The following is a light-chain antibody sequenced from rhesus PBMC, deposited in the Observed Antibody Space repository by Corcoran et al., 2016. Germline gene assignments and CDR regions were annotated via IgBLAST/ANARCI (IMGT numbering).Light chain of an antibody. V-gene: IGKV1-22*01. CDR1: QGISSW. CDR3: LQCTRSPWT. CDR2: KAS. J-gene: IGKJ1*01. Sequence: DIQMTQSPSSLSASVGDKVTITCRASQGISSWLAWYQQKPGKAPKLLIYKASSLQSGVTSRFRGSGSGTDFTLNISSLQPQDFATYYCLQCTRSPWTFGQWTKVEIK.